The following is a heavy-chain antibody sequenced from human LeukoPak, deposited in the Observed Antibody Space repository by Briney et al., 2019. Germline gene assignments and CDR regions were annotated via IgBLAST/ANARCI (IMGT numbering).Heavy chain of an antibody. CDR3: ARNFVGAEVASPMTGYFAL. CDR2: IIPGSGT. V-gene: IGHV1-2*02. J-gene: IGHJ2*01. CDR1: GYTFTGYY. D-gene: IGHD5-12*01. Sequence: ASVKVSCKASGYTFTGYYMHWVRQAPGQGLEWMGVIIPGSGTNYVDNLQGRLTITADESTNTAYMELRSLRSDDTAVYYCARNFVGAEVASPMTGYFALWGHGTLVTVSS.